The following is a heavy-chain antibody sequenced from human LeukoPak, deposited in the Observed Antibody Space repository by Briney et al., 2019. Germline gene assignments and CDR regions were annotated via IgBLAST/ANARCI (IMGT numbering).Heavy chain of an antibody. CDR1: GYSFTNYW. CDR2: IYPGESDT. CDR3: ARLMGYYGSGSYYNSPFDY. J-gene: IGHJ4*02. V-gene: IGHV5-51*01. D-gene: IGHD3-10*01. Sequence: PGESLKISCKASGYSFTNYWIGWVRQMPGKGLEWMGIIYPGESDTRYSPSFQGQVTISADKSISTAYLQRSSLKASDTAMYYCARLMGYYGSGSYYNSPFDYWGQGTLVTVSS.